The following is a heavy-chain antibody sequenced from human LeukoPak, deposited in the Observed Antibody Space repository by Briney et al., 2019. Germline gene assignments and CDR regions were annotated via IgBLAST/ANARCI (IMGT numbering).Heavy chain of an antibody. CDR2: ISYDGSNK. D-gene: IGHD5-18*01. CDR1: GFTFSSYA. CDR3: ARADTAMVFDY. Sequence: GRSLRLSCAAFGFTFSSYAMHGVRQAPGKGLEWVAVISYDGSNKYYADSVKGRFTISRDNSKNTLYLQMNSLRAEDTAVYYCARADTAMVFDYWGQGTLVTVSS. V-gene: IGHV3-30*04. J-gene: IGHJ4*02.